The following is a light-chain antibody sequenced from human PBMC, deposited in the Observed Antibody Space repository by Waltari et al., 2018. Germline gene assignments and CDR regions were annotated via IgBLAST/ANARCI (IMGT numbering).Light chain of an antibody. CDR3: QKYNSAPPT. CDR2: AAS. CDR1: QGISNY. Sequence: IQMTQSPSSLSASVAHRVTITCRARQGISNYLAWYQQKPGKVPKLLIYAASTLQSGVPSRFSGSGSGTDFTLTISSLQPEDVATYYCQKYNSAPPTFGQGTKVEIK. V-gene: IGKV1-27*01. J-gene: IGKJ1*01.